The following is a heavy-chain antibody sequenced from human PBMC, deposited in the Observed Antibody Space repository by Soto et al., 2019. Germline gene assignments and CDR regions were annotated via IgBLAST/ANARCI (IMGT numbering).Heavy chain of an antibody. D-gene: IGHD6-13*01. V-gene: IGHV4-34*01. Sequence: XXTLSLTCAVYGGSFSGSYWRWIPQPPGKGLEWIGEINHSGSTNYNPSLKSRVTISVDTSKNQFSLKLSSVTAADTAVYYCVAIAAAGTIFDYWGQGTLVTVSS. CDR3: VAIAAAGTIFDY. CDR2: INHSGST. CDR1: GGSFSGSY. J-gene: IGHJ4*02.